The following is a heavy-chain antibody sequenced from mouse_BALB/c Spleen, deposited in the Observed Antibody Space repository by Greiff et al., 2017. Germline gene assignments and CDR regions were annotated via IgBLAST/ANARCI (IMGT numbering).Heavy chain of an antibody. CDR3: ARRPSYAMDY. CDR1: GFNIKDTY. CDR2: IDPANGNT. V-gene: IGHV14-3*02. J-gene: IGHJ4*01. Sequence: VQLKESGAELVKPGASVKLSCTASGFNIKDTYMHWVKQRPEQGLEWIGRIDPANGNTKYDPKFQGKATITADTSSNTAYLQLSSLTSEDTAVYYCARRPSYAMDYWGQGTSVTVSS.